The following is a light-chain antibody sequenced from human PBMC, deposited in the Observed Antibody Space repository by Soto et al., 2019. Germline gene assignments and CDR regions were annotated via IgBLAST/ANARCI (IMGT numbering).Light chain of an antibody. CDR2: EVT. CDR3: TSYTNSKAYIL. V-gene: IGLV2-14*01. CDR1: RTDIGGYNY. J-gene: IGLJ2*01. Sequence: QSVLTQPASVSGSLGQSITISCTGTRTDIGGYNYVPWYQQYPGKAPKLVICEVTSRPSGISDRFSGSKSGNTASLTISGLQAEDEADYFCTSYTNSKAYILFGGGTKVTVL.